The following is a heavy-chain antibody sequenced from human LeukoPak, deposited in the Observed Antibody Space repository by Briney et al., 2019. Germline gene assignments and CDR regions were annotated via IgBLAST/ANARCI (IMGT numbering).Heavy chain of an antibody. CDR2: ITTNSAK. Sequence: GGSLRLSCAASGFSLSDYGISWARQAPGKGLEWISYITTNSAKFYADSVRGRIAISRDNDKNSVYLQMNSLRDEDTAVYYCARGRVVPAAIRRKGAYYFDYWGQGTLVTVSS. V-gene: IGHV3-48*02. CDR3: ARGRVVPAAIRRKGAYYFDY. CDR1: GFSLSDYG. D-gene: IGHD2-2*02. J-gene: IGHJ4*02.